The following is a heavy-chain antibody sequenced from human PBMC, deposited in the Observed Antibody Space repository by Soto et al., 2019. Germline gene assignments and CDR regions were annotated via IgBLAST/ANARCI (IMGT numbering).Heavy chain of an antibody. D-gene: IGHD1-26*01. CDR2: IYHRGSR. CDR3: ARVVGVTSFDL. V-gene: IGHV4-4*02. CDR1: GGSVSSRFW. J-gene: IGHJ4*01. Sequence: SETLSLTSAVAGGSVSSRFWWSCVRQYPGKGLEWIGEIYHRGSRYYNPSLKSRVAISVDTSKKQFSRKRSSVTAVDTAVYYCARVVGVTSFDLWGQGTLVTVSS.